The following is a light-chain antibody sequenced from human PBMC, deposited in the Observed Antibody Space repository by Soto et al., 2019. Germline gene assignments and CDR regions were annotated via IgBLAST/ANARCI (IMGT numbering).Light chain of an antibody. V-gene: IGLV1-51*01. CDR3: GSWNSSMSAYV. Sequence: QSVLTQPPSVSAAPGQKVTISCSGSSPNLGGNSVSWYQQLPATAPKLLIYDDNKRPSGLPYRFSGSKSVMSAILVITGIHTGDEADYYCGSWNSSMSAYVFGTGTKVTVL. CDR2: DDN. CDR1: SPNLGGNS. J-gene: IGLJ1*01.